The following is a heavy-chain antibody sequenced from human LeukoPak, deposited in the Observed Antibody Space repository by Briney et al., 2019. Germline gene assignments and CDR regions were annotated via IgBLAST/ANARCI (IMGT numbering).Heavy chain of an antibody. CDR3: AKDEWVAAAGTALTWYYYGMDV. D-gene: IGHD6-13*01. CDR1: GFTFSSYG. J-gene: IGHJ6*02. Sequence: GGSLRLSCAASGFTFSSYGMHWVRQAPGKGLEWVAFIRYDGSNKYYANSVKGRFTISRDNSKNTLYLQMNSLRAEDTAVYYCAKDEWVAAAGTALTWYYYGMDVWGQGTTVTVSS. V-gene: IGHV3-30*02. CDR2: IRYDGSNK.